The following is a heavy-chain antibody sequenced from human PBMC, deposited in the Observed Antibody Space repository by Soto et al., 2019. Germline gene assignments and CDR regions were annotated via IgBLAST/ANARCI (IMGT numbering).Heavy chain of an antibody. V-gene: IGHV4-4*02. Sequence: SETLSLTCAVSGGSFTSNNWWSWVRQPPGQGLEWIGASYRTGSTNYNPSLKSRVTISLDKSENQFSLKVTSLTAADTAVHYWGTRDLPTIVDFCRQGTLVTVSA. D-gene: IGHD2-15*01. CDR3: GTRDLPTIVDF. J-gene: IGHJ4*02. CDR2: SYRTGST. CDR1: GGSFTSNNW.